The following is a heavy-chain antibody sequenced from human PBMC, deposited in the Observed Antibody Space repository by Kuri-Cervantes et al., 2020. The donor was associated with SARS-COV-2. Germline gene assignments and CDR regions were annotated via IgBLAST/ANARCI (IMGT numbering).Heavy chain of an antibody. V-gene: IGHV4-38-2*02. J-gene: IGHJ2*01. D-gene: IGHD3-16*01. CDR2: VYHSGST. CDR3: ARRTVGHLDL. Sequence: SETLSLTCTVSNYSISSGYYWGWIRQPPGKGLEWIASVYHSGSTSYSPSLKSRVTISVEKSKNQFSLKLNSVTAADTAVYYCARRTVGHLDLWGRGALVTVSS. CDR1: NYSISSGYY.